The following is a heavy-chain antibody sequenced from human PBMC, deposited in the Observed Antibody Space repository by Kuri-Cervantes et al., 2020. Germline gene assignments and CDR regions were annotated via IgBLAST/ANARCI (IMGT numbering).Heavy chain of an antibody. J-gene: IGHJ3*02. V-gene: IGHV5-51*01. D-gene: IGHD5-12*01. CDR2: IYPGDSDT. CDR3: ARRGIVATIKDAFDI. CDR1: GYSFTSYW. Sequence: GESLKISCNGSGYSFTSYWIGWVRQMPGKGLEWMGIIYPGDSDTRYSPSFQGQATISADKSISTAYLPWSSLKASDTAMYYCARRGIVATIKDAFDIWGQGTMVTVSS.